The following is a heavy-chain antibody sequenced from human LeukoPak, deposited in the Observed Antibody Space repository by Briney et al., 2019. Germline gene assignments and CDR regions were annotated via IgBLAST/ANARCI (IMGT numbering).Heavy chain of an antibody. J-gene: IGHJ3*02. D-gene: IGHD3-22*01. CDR1: GFAFSDYY. CDR2: ISSSSSTI. CDR3: AKALYYYGSSGYDAFDI. V-gene: IGHV3-11*01. Sequence: GGSLRLSCAASGFAFSDYYMNWIRQAPGKGLEWVSYISSSSSTIYYADSVKGRFTISRDNAKNSLYLQMNSLRAEDTAVYYCAKALYYYGSSGYDAFDIWGQGTMVTVSS.